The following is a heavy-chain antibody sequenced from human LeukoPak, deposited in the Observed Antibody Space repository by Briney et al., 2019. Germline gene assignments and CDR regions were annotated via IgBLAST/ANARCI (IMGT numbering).Heavy chain of an antibody. J-gene: IGHJ4*02. CDR1: GFTFSSYE. CDR2: ISSSGSTI. V-gene: IGHV3-48*03. Sequence: GGSLRLSCAASGFTFSSYEMNWVRQAPGKGLEWVSYISSSGSTIYYVDSVKGRFTISRDNAKNSLYLQMNSLRAEDTAVYYCARDFDTAMGDYWGQGTLVTASS. D-gene: IGHD5-18*01. CDR3: ARDFDTAMGDY.